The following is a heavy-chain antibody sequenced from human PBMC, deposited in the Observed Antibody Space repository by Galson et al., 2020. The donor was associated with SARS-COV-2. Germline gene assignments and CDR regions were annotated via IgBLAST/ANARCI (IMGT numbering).Heavy chain of an antibody. CDR1: GFTFTNFG. CDR3: ARDRGFWFDP. CDR2: LSSGSTI. D-gene: IGHD3-16*01. V-gene: IGHV3-48*02. J-gene: IGHJ5*02. Sequence: GGSLRLSCAASGFTFTNFGMNWVRQAPGKGLEWVSYLSSGSTIFYADSVQGRFTVSRDNAKNLVYLQMNSLRDEETAVYCCARDRGFWFDPWGRGTLVTVSS.